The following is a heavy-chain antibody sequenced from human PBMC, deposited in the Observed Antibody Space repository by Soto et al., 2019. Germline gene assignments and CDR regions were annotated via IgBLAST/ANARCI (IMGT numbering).Heavy chain of an antibody. V-gene: IGHV3-23*01. Sequence: GGSLRLSCVVSGFTFSNFAMSWVRQAPGKGLEWVSTLTGSSGVTYYADSVKGRFAISRDNSRNILSLQMKSLTAEDTAVYYCAKGGATYGLLTHDYWGQGTRVTVSS. CDR1: GFTFSNFA. CDR2: LTGSSGVT. D-gene: IGHD3-9*01. CDR3: AKGGATYGLLTHDY. J-gene: IGHJ4*02.